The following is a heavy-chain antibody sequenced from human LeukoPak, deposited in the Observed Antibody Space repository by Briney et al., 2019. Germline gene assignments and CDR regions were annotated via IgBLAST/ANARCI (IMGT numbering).Heavy chain of an antibody. V-gene: IGHV3-48*03. CDR3: ARDQNGNYFDY. Sequence: GGSLRLSCAASGFTFSSSEMNWVRQAPGKGLEWLSYISSSGSTIYYADSVKGRFTISRDNAKNSLYLQMHSLRAEDTAVYYCARDQNGNYFDYWGQGTLVTVSS. J-gene: IGHJ4*02. D-gene: IGHD1-1*01. CDR1: GFTFSSSE. CDR2: ISSSGSTI.